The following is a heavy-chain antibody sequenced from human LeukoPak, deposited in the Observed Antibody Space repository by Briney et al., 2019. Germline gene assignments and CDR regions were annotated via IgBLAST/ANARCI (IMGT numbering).Heavy chain of an antibody. D-gene: IGHD5-18*01. Sequence: SETLSLTCTVSGGSISSSSSYWAWIRQPPGTGLEWIGNIYYSGSTYYNPSLKSRVTISVDTSKNQFSLKLSSVTAADTAVYYCARYTAMVNDAFDIWGQGTMVTVSS. CDR2: IYYSGST. V-gene: IGHV4-39*01. CDR1: GGSISSSSSY. CDR3: ARYTAMVNDAFDI. J-gene: IGHJ3*02.